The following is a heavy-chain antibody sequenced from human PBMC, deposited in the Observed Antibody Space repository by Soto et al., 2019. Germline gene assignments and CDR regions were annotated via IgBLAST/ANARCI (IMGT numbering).Heavy chain of an antibody. D-gene: IGHD1-26*01. CDR3: ARHRHPRGTVGATSPLDP. Sequence: DVHLVESGGGLVQPGGSLRLSCAISGFSVSSNYLSWVRQAPGKGLEWVSVHYSGGSTYYADSVQGRLTISRGKSNNTLYLQMRGVRAEDTAVYFCARHRHPRGTVGATSPLDPWGQGTQVTVSS. CDR1: GFSVSSNY. J-gene: IGHJ5*02. V-gene: IGHV3-53*01. CDR2: HYSGGST.